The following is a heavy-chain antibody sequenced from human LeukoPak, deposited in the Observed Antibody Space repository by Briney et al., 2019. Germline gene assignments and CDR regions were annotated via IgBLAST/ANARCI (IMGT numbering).Heavy chain of an antibody. J-gene: IGHJ4*02. CDR1: GFTFSSYE. CDR2: ISSSGSTI. CDR3: AREGGSRVVIYFDY. Sequence: EGSLRLSCVASGFTFSSYEMNWVRQAPGKGLEWVSYISSSGSTIYYADSVKGRFTISRDNAKNSLYLLMNSLRAEDTAVYYCAREGGSRVVIYFDYWGQGILVTVSS. D-gene: IGHD1-26*01. V-gene: IGHV3-48*03.